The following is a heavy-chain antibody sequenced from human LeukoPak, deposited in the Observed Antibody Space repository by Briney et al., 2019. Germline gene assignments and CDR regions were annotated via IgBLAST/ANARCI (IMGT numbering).Heavy chain of an antibody. CDR1: GYTFDSYW. J-gene: IGHJ4*02. V-gene: IGHV5-51*01. Sequence: GESLKISCKGSGYTFDSYWIGWVRQVPGKGLEWMGIIYPADSDTRYRPSFQGQVTISADRSISTAYLQWSGLKASDTAVYYCARLACSGSSCYLDYWGQGTLVTVSS. D-gene: IGHD2-2*01. CDR3: ARLACSGSSCYLDY. CDR2: IYPADSDT.